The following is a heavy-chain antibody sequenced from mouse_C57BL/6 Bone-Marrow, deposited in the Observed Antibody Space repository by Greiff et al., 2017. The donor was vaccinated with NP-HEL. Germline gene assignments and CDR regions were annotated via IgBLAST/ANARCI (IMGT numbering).Heavy chain of an antibody. Sequence: QVQLKESGPGLVAPSQSLSITCTVSGFSLTSYAISWVRQPPAKGLEWLGVIWTGGGTNYNSALKSRLSISKDNSKSQVFLKMNSLQTDDTARYYCARDSGSNFPYAMDYWGQGTSVTVSS. CDR3: ARDSGSNFPYAMDY. D-gene: IGHD2-5*01. CDR1: GFSLTSYA. V-gene: IGHV2-9-1*01. J-gene: IGHJ4*01. CDR2: IWTGGGT.